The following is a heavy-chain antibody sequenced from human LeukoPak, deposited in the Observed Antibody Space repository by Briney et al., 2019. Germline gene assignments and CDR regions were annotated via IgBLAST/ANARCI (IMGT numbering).Heavy chain of an antibody. J-gene: IGHJ4*02. Sequence: PSETLSLTCTVFGSSINSVYSWGWIRQPPGKGLEWIGSIYHNGNTYYNSSLKSRVAISVHTSENQFSLKLSSVTAADTAVYYCASYKTYYDSSGNPFDYWGQGTLVTVSS. CDR2: IYHNGNT. CDR1: GSSINSVYS. V-gene: IGHV4-38-2*02. D-gene: IGHD3-22*01. CDR3: ASYKTYYDSSGNPFDY.